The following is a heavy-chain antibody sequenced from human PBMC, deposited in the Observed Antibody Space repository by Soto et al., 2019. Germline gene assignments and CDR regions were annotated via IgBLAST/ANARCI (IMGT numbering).Heavy chain of an antibody. D-gene: IGHD2-15*01. J-gene: IGHJ3*02. V-gene: IGHV1-69*13. Sequence: SVKVSCKASGGTFSSYAISWVRQAPGQGLEWMGGIIPIFGTANYAQKFQGRVTITADESTSTAYMELSSLRSEDTAVYYCARPPEGYCSVGSCYYRGQRNDAFDIWGQGTMVTVSS. CDR2: IIPIFGTA. CDR1: GGTFSSYA. CDR3: ARPPEGYCSVGSCYYRGQRNDAFDI.